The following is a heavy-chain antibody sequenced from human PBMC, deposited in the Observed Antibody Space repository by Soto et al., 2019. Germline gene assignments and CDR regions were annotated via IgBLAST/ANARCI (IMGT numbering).Heavy chain of an antibody. CDR2: VRANNGHT. Sequence: GXSXKVSFKASGFTXSNYGLNWVRQAPGQGLGWMGWVRANNGHTNYAKNLQGTVSMTTDTSTSTAYMELRGLTFDDKAVYYCARDIESVTAKHFFYYYAMDVWGQGTTGTVSS. V-gene: IGHV1-18*01. J-gene: IGHJ6*02. CDR1: GFTXSNYG. CDR3: ARDIESVTAKHFFYYYAMDV. D-gene: IGHD2-8*01.